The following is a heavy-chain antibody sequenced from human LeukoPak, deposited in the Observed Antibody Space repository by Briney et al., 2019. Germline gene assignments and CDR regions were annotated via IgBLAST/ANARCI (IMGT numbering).Heavy chain of an antibody. V-gene: IGHV3-30*03. CDR3: ARNEGPNKAFDY. CDR1: GFSFRKYG. J-gene: IGHJ4*02. Sequence: PGGSLRLSCSTSGFSFRKYGMHWIRQAPGQGLEWLAVISYDESVEVYADSVKGRFTVSRDNSQNTLFLHTNGLRPEDTALYYCARNEGPNKAFDYWGQGTLVTVSS. CDR2: ISYDESVE. D-gene: IGHD1-1*01.